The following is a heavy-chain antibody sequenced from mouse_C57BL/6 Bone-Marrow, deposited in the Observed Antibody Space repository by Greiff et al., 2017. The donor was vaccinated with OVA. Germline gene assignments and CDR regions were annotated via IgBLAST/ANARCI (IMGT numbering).Heavy chain of an antibody. J-gene: IGHJ2*01. Sequence: QVQLQQSGAELVRPGASVTLSCKASGYTFTDYEMHWVKQTPVHGLEWIGAIDPETGGTAYNQKFKGKAILTADKSSSTAYMELRSLTSEDSAVYYCTRPHITTVVRDYWGQGTTLTVSS. D-gene: IGHD1-1*01. CDR2: IDPETGGT. CDR1: GYTFTDYE. V-gene: IGHV1-15*01. CDR3: TRPHITTVVRDY.